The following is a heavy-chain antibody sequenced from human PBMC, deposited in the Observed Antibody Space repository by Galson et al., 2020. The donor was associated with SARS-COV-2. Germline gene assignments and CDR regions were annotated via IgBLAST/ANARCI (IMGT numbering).Heavy chain of an antibody. J-gene: IGHJ4*02. CDR3: ARGQQTELLTPFDF. Sequence: SQTLSLTCAVSGGSVSSGAFSWSWFRQPPGKGLEWTGYIYDSVNTYYNPSLKSRVSISVDRSKNQFSLNLSSVTAADTAVYYCARGQQTELLTPFDFWGQGTLVTVSS. D-gene: IGHD1-26*01. CDR2: IYDSVNT. CDR1: GGSVSSGAFS. V-gene: IGHV4-30-2*01.